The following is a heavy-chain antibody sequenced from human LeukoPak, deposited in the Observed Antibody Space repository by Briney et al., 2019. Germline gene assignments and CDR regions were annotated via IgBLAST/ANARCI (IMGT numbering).Heavy chain of an antibody. CDR2: IYYSGST. D-gene: IGHD6-13*01. CDR1: AGSISSYS. CDR3: ARSRGYFDY. Sequence: SETLSLTCTVHAGSISSYSWSWIRQPPGKGLEWIGYIYYSGSTNYNPSLKSRVTISVDTSKNQFSLKLSSVTAADTALYYCARSRGYFDYWGQGTLVSVSS. V-gene: IGHV4-59*01. J-gene: IGHJ4*02.